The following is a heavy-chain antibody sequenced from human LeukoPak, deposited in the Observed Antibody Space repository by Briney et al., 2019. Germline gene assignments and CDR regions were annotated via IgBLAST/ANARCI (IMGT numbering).Heavy chain of an antibody. CDR2: ISSSSSTI. D-gene: IGHD1-26*01. CDR3: ARDRGGSYSAIDY. CDR1: GFTFSSYS. Sequence: GGSLRLSCAASGFTFSSYSMNWVRQAPGKGLEWVSFISSSSSTIYYADSVKGRFTISRDNAKNSLYLQMNSLRAEDTAVYYCARDRGGSYSAIDYWSQGTLVTVSS. J-gene: IGHJ4*02. V-gene: IGHV3-48*04.